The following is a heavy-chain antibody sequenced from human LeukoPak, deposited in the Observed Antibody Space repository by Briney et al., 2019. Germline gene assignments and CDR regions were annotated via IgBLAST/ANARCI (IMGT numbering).Heavy chain of an antibody. CDR1: GFTFSSYA. CDR3: AKALHYYDSSGSY. J-gene: IGHJ4*02. V-gene: IGHV3-23*01. Sequence: GGSLRLSCAASGFTFSSYAMSWVRQAPGKGLGWVSDISGSGGSTYYADSVKGRFTISRDNSKITLYLQMNSLRAEDTAVYYCAKALHYYDSSGSYWGQGTLVTVSS. CDR2: ISGSGGST. D-gene: IGHD3-22*01.